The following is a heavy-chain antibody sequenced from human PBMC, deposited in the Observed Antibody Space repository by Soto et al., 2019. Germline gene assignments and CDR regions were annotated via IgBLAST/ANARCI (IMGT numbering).Heavy chain of an antibody. CDR1: GYNFVSYG. V-gene: IGHV1-18*01. CDR3: ARARRSWCPTDRFDI. D-gene: IGHD2-8*01. J-gene: IGHJ3*02. Sequence: QVQLVQSGAEVKKPGASVKVSCKASGYNFVSYGINWVRQAPGQGLEWMGWLSPYNGNTEYAQKYQGRGTVTTDPATNTAYMELTSLKSNDTALYYCARARRSWCPTDRFDIWGQGTMVTVSS. CDR2: LSPYNGNT.